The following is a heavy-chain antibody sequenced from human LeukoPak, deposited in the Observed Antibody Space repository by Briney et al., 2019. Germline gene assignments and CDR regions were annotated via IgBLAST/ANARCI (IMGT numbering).Heavy chain of an antibody. V-gene: IGHV4-4*02. CDR3: ARGKPNYGSGSYYFPYFDY. J-gene: IGHJ4*02. D-gene: IGHD3-10*01. Sequence: PSGTLSLTCAVSGGSISSSNWWSWVRQPPGKGLEWIGEIYHSGSTNYNPSLKSRVTISVDKSKNQFSLKLSSVTAADTAVYYCARGKPNYGSGSYYFPYFDYWGQGTLVTVSS. CDR2: IYHSGST. CDR1: GGSISSSNW.